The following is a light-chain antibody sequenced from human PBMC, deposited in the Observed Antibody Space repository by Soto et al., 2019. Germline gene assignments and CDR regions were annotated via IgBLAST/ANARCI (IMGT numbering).Light chain of an antibody. CDR2: ANT. V-gene: IGLV1-40*01. J-gene: IGLJ2*01. CDR1: SSYIGAGYD. Sequence: QSVLTQPPSVSGAPEQMVTISCTGSSSYIGAGYDVHWYHQLPGTAPKLLIYANTNRPSGVPDPFSGSKSGTSASLAITGLQAEDETDYYCQSYDDSLGGHVIFGGGTKLTVL. CDR3: QSYDDSLGGHVI.